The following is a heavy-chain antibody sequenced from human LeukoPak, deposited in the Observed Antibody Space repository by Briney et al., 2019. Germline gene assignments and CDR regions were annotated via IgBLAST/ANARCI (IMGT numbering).Heavy chain of an antibody. V-gene: IGHV1-3*01. Sequence: GASVKVSCKASGYTFTSYGISWVRQAPGQRLEWMGWINAGNGNTKYSQKFQGRVTITRDTSASTAYMELSSLRSEDTAVYYCARDKDRKQLVKAGTFDYWGQGTLVTVSS. CDR3: ARDKDRKQLVKAGTFDY. D-gene: IGHD6-13*01. CDR2: INAGNGNT. CDR1: GYTFTSYG. J-gene: IGHJ4*02.